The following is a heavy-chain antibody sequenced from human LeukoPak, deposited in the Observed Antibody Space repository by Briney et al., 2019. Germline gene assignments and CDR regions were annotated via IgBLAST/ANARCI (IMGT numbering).Heavy chain of an antibody. CDR3: ARGISSSWPDGPNNWFDP. Sequence: ASVKVSCKASGYTFTSYGISWVRQAPGQGLEWMGWISAYNGNTNYAQKLQGRVTMTTDTSTSTAYMELRSLRSDDTAVYYRARGISSSWPDGPNNWFDPWGQGTLVTVSS. CDR1: GYTFTSYG. J-gene: IGHJ5*02. D-gene: IGHD6-13*01. V-gene: IGHV1-18*01. CDR2: ISAYNGNT.